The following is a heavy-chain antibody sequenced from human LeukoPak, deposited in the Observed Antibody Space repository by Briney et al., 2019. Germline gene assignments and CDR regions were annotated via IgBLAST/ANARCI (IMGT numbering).Heavy chain of an antibody. V-gene: IGHV3-30*18. J-gene: IGHJ4*02. CDR1: GFTFSSYG. Sequence: SGRSLRLSCAASGFTFSSYGMHWVRQAPGKGLEWVAVISYDGSNKYYADSVKGRFTISRDNSKNTLYLQMNSLRAEDTAVYYCGKDGTIAYSGYEWMAAAGHFDYWGQGTLVTVSS. CDR3: GKDGTIAYSGYEWMAAAGHFDY. CDR2: ISYDGSNK. D-gene: IGHD5-12*01.